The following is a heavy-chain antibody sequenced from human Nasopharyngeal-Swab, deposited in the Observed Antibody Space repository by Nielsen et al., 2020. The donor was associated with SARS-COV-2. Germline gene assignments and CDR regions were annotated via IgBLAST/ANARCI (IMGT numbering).Heavy chain of an antibody. CDR1: GYTFTDHY. CDR3: ARSHIVVVTDAFDI. V-gene: IGHV1-2*04. D-gene: IGHD2-21*02. CDR2: IYPNRAGT. J-gene: IGHJ3*02. Sequence: ASVTVSCKASGYTFTDHYMHWVRQAPAQGLEWTGWIYPNRAGTNYAQKFQGWVTMTSDTSISTAYMELSRLRSDDTAVYYCARSHIVVVTDAFDIWGQGTMVTVSS.